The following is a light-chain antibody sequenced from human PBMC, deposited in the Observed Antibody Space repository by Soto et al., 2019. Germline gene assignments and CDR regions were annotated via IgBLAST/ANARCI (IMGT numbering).Light chain of an antibody. CDR2: GAS. J-gene: IGKJ1*01. CDR3: QQYNKWPPWT. CDR1: QAINNN. V-gene: IGKV3-15*01. Sequence: VLTQAPDTLSVSPGERATLSCRASQAINNNVAWYQLKDGQVPRLLIYGASTRAADVPARFSGGGSGTEFTLTISGMQSDDYAVYYCQQYNKWPPWTFGQGTKVDI.